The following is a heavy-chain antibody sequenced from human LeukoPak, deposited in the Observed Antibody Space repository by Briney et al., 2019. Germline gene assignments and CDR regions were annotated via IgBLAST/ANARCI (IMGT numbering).Heavy chain of an antibody. D-gene: IGHD5-12*01. Sequence: ASVKVSCKASGYTFTGYYMHWLRQAPGQGLEFMGWINLNSGDANYAQKFQGRVTMTRDTSISTAYMELSSPRSDDTAVYYCAKDLNAYNDFDSGGLRFDPWGQGTLVTVSS. V-gene: IGHV1-2*02. CDR3: AKDLNAYNDFDSGGLRFDP. CDR2: INLNSGDA. CDR1: GYTFTGYY. J-gene: IGHJ5*02.